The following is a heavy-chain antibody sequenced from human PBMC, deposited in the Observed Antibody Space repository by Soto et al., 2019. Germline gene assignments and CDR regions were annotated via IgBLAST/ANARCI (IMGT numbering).Heavy chain of an antibody. CDR3: AGHTPVYYYYYYMDV. V-gene: IGHV3-7*01. CDR2: IKQDGSEK. CDR1: GFTFSSYW. Sequence: EVQLVESGGGLVQPGGSLRLSCAASGFTFSSYWMSWVRQAPGKGLEWVANIKQDGSEKYYVDSVKGRFTISRDNAKNSLHLQMNSLRAEDTAVYYCAGHTPVYYYYYYMDVWGKGTTVTVSS. D-gene: IGHD2-2*01. J-gene: IGHJ6*03.